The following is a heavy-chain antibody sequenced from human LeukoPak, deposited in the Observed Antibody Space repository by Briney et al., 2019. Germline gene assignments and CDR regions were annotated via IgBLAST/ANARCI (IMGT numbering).Heavy chain of an antibody. Sequence: EASVKVSCKASGYTFTSYDINWVRQATGQGLEWMGWMNPNSGNTGYAQKFQGRVTMTRNTSISTAYMELSSLRSEDTAVYYCARLADTAMDFDYWGQGTLVTVSS. CDR1: GYTFTSYD. V-gene: IGHV1-8*01. CDR2: MNPNSGNT. J-gene: IGHJ4*02. D-gene: IGHD5-18*01. CDR3: ARLADTAMDFDY.